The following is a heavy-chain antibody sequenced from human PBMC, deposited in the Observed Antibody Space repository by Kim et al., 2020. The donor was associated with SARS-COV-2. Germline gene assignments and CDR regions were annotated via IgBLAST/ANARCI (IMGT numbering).Heavy chain of an antibody. CDR3: ARGGVFIAAAGIHKFDP. D-gene: IGHD6-13*01. Sequence: GGSLRLSCAASGFTFSSYWMSWVRQAPGKGLEWVANIKQDGSEKYYVDSVKGRFTISRDNAKNSLYLQMNSLRAEDTAVYYCARGGVFIAAAGIHKFDPWGQGTLVTVSS. CDR1: GFTFSSYW. V-gene: IGHV3-7*01. CDR2: IKQDGSEK. J-gene: IGHJ5*02.